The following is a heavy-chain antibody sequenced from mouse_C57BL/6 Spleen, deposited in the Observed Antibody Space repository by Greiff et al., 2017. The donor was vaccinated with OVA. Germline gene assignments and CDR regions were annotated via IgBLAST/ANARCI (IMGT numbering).Heavy chain of an antibody. CDR2: IYPGDGDT. D-gene: IGHD4-1*01. CDR3: ARWEIPFAY. CDR1: GYAFSSYW. J-gene: IGHJ3*01. V-gene: IGHV1-80*01. Sequence: VKVVESGAELVKPGASVKISCKASGYAFSSYWMNWVKQRPGKGLEWIGQIYPGDGDTNYNGKVKGKATLTADKSSSTAYMQLSSLTSEDSAVYFCARWEIPFAYWGQGTLVTVSA.